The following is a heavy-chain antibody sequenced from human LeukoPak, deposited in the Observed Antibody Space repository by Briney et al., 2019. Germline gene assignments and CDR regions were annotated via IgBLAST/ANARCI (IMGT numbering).Heavy chain of an antibody. CDR2: IYYSGST. CDR3: ARSFYCSGGSCYSYYYYYYMDV. V-gene: IGHV4-59*01. J-gene: IGHJ6*03. CDR1: GGSISSYY. Sequence: SETLSLTCTVSGGSISSYYWSWIRQPPGKGLEWIVYIYYSGSTNYNPSLKSRVTISVDTSKNQFSLKLSSVTAADTAVYYCARSFYCSGGSCYSYYYYYYMDVWGKGTTVTVSS. D-gene: IGHD2-15*01.